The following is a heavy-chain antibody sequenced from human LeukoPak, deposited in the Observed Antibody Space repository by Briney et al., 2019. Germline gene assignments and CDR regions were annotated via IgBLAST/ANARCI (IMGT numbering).Heavy chain of an antibody. CDR3: TRDLPYSSSWESIDY. Sequence: ASVKVSCKASGYTFTSYGINWVRQAPGQGPEWMGWISAYNGNTKYAQNLQGRVTMTTDTSTSTAYMELRSLRSDDAAVYYCTRDLPYSSSWESIDYWGQGTLVTVSS. CDR1: GYTFTSYG. D-gene: IGHD6-13*01. V-gene: IGHV1-18*01. J-gene: IGHJ4*02. CDR2: ISAYNGNT.